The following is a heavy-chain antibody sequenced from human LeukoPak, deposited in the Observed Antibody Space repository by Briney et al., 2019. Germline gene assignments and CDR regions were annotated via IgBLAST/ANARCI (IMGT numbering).Heavy chain of an antibody. D-gene: IGHD3-16*01. CDR2: INPNDGAT. CDR1: GYTFSKYY. CDR3: AREQRGGLCGNLGGLFAMYYTYYYMDV. Sequence: GASVKVSCKAPGYTFSKYYIHWVRQAPGQGLEWMGMINPNDGATTNAQRFQGRVTMTRDMSTTTVYMDLRSLRSEDTAVYFCAREQRGGLCGNLGGLFAMYYTYYYMDVWGRGTTVTVSS. V-gene: IGHV1-46*01. J-gene: IGHJ6*03.